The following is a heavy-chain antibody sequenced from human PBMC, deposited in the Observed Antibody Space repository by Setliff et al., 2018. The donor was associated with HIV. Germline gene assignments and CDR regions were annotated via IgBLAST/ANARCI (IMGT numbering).Heavy chain of an antibody. Sequence: GGSLRLSCAASGTDLSVGYMSWIRQAPGKGLEWVSYISRSGSNIYYADSVRGRFTISRDNAKNSLYLQINSLRAEDTAVYYCASSGDYVNDAFDIWGQGTMVTVSS. CDR2: ISRSGSNI. D-gene: IGHD4-17*01. V-gene: IGHV3-11*01. CDR1: GTDLSVGY. J-gene: IGHJ3*02. CDR3: ASSGDYVNDAFDI.